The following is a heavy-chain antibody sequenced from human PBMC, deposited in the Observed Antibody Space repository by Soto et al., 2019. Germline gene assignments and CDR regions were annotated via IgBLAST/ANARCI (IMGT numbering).Heavy chain of an antibody. Sequence: PGGSLRLSCAASGFTFSAYGMHWVRQAPGKGLEWVAVIWSDETNKYYADSVKGRFTISRDNSKSTLYLQMNSLRTEDTAVYFCARDRQYGSGRQNEPPASWGQGTQVTVSS. CDR3: ARDRQYGSGRQNEPPAS. CDR1: GFTFSAYG. CDR2: IWSDETNK. V-gene: IGHV3-33*01. D-gene: IGHD3-10*01. J-gene: IGHJ5*02.